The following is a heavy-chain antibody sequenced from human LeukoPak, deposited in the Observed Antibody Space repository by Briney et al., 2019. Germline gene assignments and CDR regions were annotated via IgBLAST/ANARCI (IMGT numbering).Heavy chain of an antibody. D-gene: IGHD5-12*01. J-gene: IGHJ5*02. CDR2: INHSGST. V-gene: IGHV4-34*01. CDR1: GGSFSGYY. CDR3: ARGRTVEMATMTWFDP. Sequence: SETPSLTCAVYGGSFSGYYWSWIRQPPGKGLEWIGEINHSGSTNYNPSLKSRVTISVDTSKNQFSLKLSSVTAADTAVYYCARGRTVEMATMTWFDPWGQGTLVTVSS.